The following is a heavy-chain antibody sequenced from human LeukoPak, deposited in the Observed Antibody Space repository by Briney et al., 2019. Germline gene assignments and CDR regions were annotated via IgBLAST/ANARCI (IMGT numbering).Heavy chain of an antibody. CDR1: GVTFSSCA. V-gene: IGHV3-23*01. CDR3: AQTGVTIFGVVPFDY. CDR2: MSGSGGST. D-gene: IGHD3-3*01. Sequence: GGSLRLSCAASGVTFSSCAMSWVRQGPGKGLEWVSAMSGSGGSTYYADSVKGTFTISRDNSKNPLYLQMTSLTADDTAVYSCAQTGVTIFGVVPFDYWGPGTLVTVSS. J-gene: IGHJ4*02.